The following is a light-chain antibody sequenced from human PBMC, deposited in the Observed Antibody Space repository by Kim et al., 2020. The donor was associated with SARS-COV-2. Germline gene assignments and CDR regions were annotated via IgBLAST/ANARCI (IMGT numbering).Light chain of an antibody. CDR1: QSISSN. CDR3: QQYNDWLT. Sequence: EIVMTQSPATLSVSPGERVILSCRASQSISSNLAWYQQKPGQTPRLLIYGASTRATGIPARFSGSESGTEFTLTISSLQSEDFAVYYCQQYNDWLTFGGGTKVDIK. J-gene: IGKJ4*01. CDR2: GAS. V-gene: IGKV3-15*01.